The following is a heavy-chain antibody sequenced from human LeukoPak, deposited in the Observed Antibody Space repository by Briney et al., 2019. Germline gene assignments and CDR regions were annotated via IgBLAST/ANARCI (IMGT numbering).Heavy chain of an antibody. D-gene: IGHD3-10*01. CDR2: INHSGST. V-gene: IGHV4-34*01. J-gene: IGHJ4*02. Sequence: PSETLSLTCAVYGGSFSGYYWSWIRQPPGKGLEWIEEINHSGSTNYNPSLKSRVTISVDTSKNQFSLKLSSVTAADTAVYYCARVYKFVDGSGSQGYFDYWGQGNLVTVSS. CDR3: ARVYKFVDGSGSQGYFDY. CDR1: GGSFSGYY.